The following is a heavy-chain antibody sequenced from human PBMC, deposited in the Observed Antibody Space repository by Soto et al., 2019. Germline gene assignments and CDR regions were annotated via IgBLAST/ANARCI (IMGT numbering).Heavy chain of an antibody. D-gene: IGHD1-1*01. CDR1: GGSVSSGSYY. V-gene: IGHV4-61*01. CDR2: IYYSGST. J-gene: IGHJ6*02. CDR3: ARVGPLQGPHYYYGMDV. Sequence: QVQLQESGPGLVKPSETLSLTCTVSGGSVSSGSYYWSWIRQPPGKGLEWIGYIYYSGSTNYNPSLKSRVTISVDTSKNQFSLKLSSVTAADTAVYYCARVGPLQGPHYYYGMDVWGQGTTVTVSS.